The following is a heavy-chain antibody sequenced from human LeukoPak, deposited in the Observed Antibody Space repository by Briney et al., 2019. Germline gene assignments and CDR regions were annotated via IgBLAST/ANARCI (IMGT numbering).Heavy chain of an antibody. J-gene: IGHJ4*02. V-gene: IGHV3-30*02. CDR3: AKDRFGSIDY. Sequence: PGGSLRLSCAASGFTFSDYYMSWIRQAPGKGLEWVAFIRYDGSNKYYADSVKGRFTISRDNSKNTLYLQMNSLRAEDTAVYYCAKDRFGSIDYWGQGTLVTVSS. D-gene: IGHD3-10*01. CDR2: IRYDGSNK. CDR1: GFTFSDYY.